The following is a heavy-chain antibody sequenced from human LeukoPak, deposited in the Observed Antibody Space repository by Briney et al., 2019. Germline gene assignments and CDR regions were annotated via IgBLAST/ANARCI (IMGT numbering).Heavy chain of an antibody. Sequence: SETLSLTCTVSGGSISSYYWSWIRQPAGKGPEWIGRIYTSGSTNYNPSLKSRVTISVDKSKSQFSLKLSSVTAADTAVYYCARERPSTYYYDSSGYPGGRYFDYWGQGTLVTVSS. J-gene: IGHJ4*02. CDR3: ARERPSTYYYDSSGYPGGRYFDY. V-gene: IGHV4-4*07. D-gene: IGHD3-22*01. CDR1: GGSISSYY. CDR2: IYTSGST.